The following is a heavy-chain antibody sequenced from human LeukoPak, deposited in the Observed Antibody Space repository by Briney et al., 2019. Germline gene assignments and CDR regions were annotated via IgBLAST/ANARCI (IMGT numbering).Heavy chain of an antibody. CDR1: GYTFTSYG. J-gene: IGHJ6*02. CDR3: ARVGYCSSTSCSHYYYYGMDV. CDR2: IIPIFGTA. D-gene: IGHD2-2*01. Sequence: SVKVSCKASGYTFTSYGISWVRQAPGQGLEWMGGIIPIFGTANYAQKFQGRVTITADGSTSTAYMELSSLRSEDTAVYYCARVGYCSSTSCSHYYYYGMDVWGQGTTVTVSS. V-gene: IGHV1-69*13.